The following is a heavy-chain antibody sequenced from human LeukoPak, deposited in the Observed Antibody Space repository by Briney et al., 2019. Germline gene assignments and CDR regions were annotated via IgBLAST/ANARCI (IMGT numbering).Heavy chain of an antibody. D-gene: IGHD3-10*01. J-gene: IGHJ5*02. CDR2: IWYDGSNK. Sequence: GGSLRLSCAASGLTFSSYGMHWVRQAPGKGLEWVAVIWYDGSNKYYADSVKGRFTISRDNSKNTLYLQMNSLRAEDTAVYYCARDQMVRGVIPDSCRFDPWGQGTLVTVSS. CDR3: ARDQMVRGVIPDSCRFDP. CDR1: GLTFSSYG. V-gene: IGHV3-33*01.